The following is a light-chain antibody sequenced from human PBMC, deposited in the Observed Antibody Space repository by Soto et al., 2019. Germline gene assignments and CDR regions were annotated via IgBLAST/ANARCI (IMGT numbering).Light chain of an antibody. CDR3: CSYASSNTLV. Sequence: QLVLTQPASVSGSPGQSITISCTGSISDIGTYNLVSWLQQHPGKAPKLMIYEASKRPSGVSNRFSGSKSGNTASLTISGLQAEDEADYYCCSYASSNTLVVGGGTKLTVL. J-gene: IGLJ2*01. CDR1: ISDIGTYNL. V-gene: IGLV2-23*01. CDR2: EAS.